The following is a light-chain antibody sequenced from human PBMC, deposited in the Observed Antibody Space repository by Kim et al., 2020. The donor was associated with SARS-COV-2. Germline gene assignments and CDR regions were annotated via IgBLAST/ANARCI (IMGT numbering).Light chain of an antibody. CDR3: NSRDSSGNHWA. V-gene: IGLV3-19*01. J-gene: IGLJ3*02. Sequence: SSELTQDPAVSVALGQTVRITCQGDSLRSYYASWYQQKPGQAPVLVIYGKNNRPSGIPDRFSGSSSGNTASLTITGAQAEDEAGYYCNSRDSSGNHWAFG. CDR2: GKN. CDR1: SLRSYY.